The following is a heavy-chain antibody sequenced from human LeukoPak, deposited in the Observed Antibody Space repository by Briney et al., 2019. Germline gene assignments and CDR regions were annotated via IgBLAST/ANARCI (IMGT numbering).Heavy chain of an antibody. V-gene: IGHV4-34*01. J-gene: IGHJ6*03. D-gene: IGHD6-13*01. CDR3: ARTTEAHSWRTRYYDYYMDV. CDR2: INHSGST. CDR1: GGSFSGYY. Sequence: SETLSLTYAVYGGSFSGYYWSWIRQPPGKGLEWIGEINHSGSTNYNPSLKSRVTISVDTSKNQFSLKLSPVTAADTAVYYCARTTEAHSWRTRYYDYYMDVWGKGTTVTVSS.